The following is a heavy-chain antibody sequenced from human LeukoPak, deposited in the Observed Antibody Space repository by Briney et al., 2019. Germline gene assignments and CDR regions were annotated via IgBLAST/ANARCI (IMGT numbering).Heavy chain of an antibody. J-gene: IGHJ5*02. CDR3: AIYYDSSGYYLDP. Sequence: APVKASCKASGYTFTGYYMHWVRQAPGQGLEWMGWINPNSGGTNYAQKFQGRVTMTRDTSISTAYMELSRLRSDDTAVYYCAIYYDSSGYYLDPWGQGTLVTVSS. CDR2: INPNSGGT. V-gene: IGHV1-2*02. CDR1: GYTFTGYY. D-gene: IGHD3-22*01.